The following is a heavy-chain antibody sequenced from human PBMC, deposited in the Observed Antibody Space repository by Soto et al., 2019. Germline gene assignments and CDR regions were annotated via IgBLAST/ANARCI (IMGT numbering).Heavy chain of an antibody. D-gene: IGHD6-19*01. CDR3: ARLRSGWSIDY. V-gene: IGHV3-7*03. CDR1: GFSFSGNW. Sequence: GGSLRLSCAASGFSFSGNWMTWVRQAPGKGLEWVANVNEDGSEKNYVDSVKGRFTISRDNAKNSLYLQVNSLTAADTAVYYCARLRSGWSIDYWGRGALVTVSS. J-gene: IGHJ4*02. CDR2: VNEDGSEK.